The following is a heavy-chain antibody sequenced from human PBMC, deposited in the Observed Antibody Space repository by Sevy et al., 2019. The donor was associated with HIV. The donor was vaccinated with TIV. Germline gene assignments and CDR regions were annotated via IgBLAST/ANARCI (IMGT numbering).Heavy chain of an antibody. Sequence: GGSLRLSCAASGFTFSNAWMNWVRQAPGKGLEWVGRIKSKTDGGTTDYAAPVKGRFTISRDDSKNTLYLQMNSLKTEDTAGYYCTKDWGGYNYGYSFDYWGQGTLVTVSS. CDR2: IKSKTDGGTT. D-gene: IGHD5-18*01. V-gene: IGHV3-15*07. CDR3: TKDWGGYNYGYSFDY. J-gene: IGHJ4*02. CDR1: GFTFSNAW.